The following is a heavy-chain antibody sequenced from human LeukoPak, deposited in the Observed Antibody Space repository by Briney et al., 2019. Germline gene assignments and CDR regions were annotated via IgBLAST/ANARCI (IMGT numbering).Heavy chain of an antibody. V-gene: IGHV3-23*01. D-gene: IGHD3-22*01. Sequence: GGSLRLSCAASGFPFRNYAMTWVRQAPGKGLEWVSAISGSGTTSYLAASAKGRFTISRDNSKNTLYLQMNSLRAEDTAVYYCAKEFDSSGFFDCWGQGHLVTVSS. CDR1: GFPFRNYA. J-gene: IGHJ4*02. CDR3: AKEFDSSGFFDC. CDR2: ISGSGTTS.